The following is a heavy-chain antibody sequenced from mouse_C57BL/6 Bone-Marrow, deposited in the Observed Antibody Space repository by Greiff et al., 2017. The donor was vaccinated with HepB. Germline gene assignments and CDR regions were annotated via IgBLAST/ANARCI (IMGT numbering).Heavy chain of an antibody. CDR1: GFTFSSYG. CDR2: ISSGGSYT. Sequence: EVHLVDSGGDLVKPGGSLKLSCAASGFTFSSYGMSWVRQTPDKRLEWVATISSGGSYTYYPDSVKGRFTISRDNAKNTLYLQMSSLKSEDTAMYYCASRSSHFAYWGQGTLVTVSA. J-gene: IGHJ3*01. CDR3: ASRSSHFAY. D-gene: IGHD1-1*01. V-gene: IGHV5-6*01.